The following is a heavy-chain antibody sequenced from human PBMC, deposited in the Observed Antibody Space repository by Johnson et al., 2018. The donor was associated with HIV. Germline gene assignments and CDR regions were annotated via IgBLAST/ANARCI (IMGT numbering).Heavy chain of an antibody. CDR3: VRDTGYCSGGRCDDAFDV. D-gene: IGHD2-15*01. CDR2: INWNGGST. V-gene: IGHV3-20*04. J-gene: IGHJ3*01. CDR1: VFTFHDYV. Sequence: VQLVESGGGVVRPGGSLRLSCAASVFTFHDYVMHWVRQTPGKGLEWVSGINWNGGSTGFADSVKGRFTISRDNAKNSMYLQMNSLRVEDTALYYCVRDTGYCSGGRCDDAFDVWGQGTVVTVSS.